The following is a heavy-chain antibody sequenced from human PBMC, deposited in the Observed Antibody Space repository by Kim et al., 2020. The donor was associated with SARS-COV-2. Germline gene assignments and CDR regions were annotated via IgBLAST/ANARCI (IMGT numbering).Heavy chain of an antibody. V-gene: IGHV4-38-2*02. CDR3: AILDGSGSAWQWFDP. J-gene: IGHJ5*02. CDR1: GYSISSGYY. CDR2: IYHSGST. D-gene: IGHD3-10*01. Sequence: SETLSLTCTVSGYSISSGYYCGWIRQPPGKGLEWIGSIYHSGSTYYNPSLKSRVTISVDTSKNQFSLKLSSVTAADTAVYYCAILDGSGSAWQWFDPWGQGTLVTVSS.